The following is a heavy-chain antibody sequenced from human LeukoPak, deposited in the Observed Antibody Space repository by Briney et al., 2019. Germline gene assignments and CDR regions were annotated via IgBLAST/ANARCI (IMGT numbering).Heavy chain of an antibody. CDR1: GFTFSSYS. CDR2: LSSSSSTT. J-gene: IGHJ3*02. V-gene: IGHV3-48*01. Sequence: PGGSLRLSCAASGFTFSSYSMNWVRQAPGKGLEWLSYLSSSSSTTYYADSVKGRFTISRDNAKNSLYLQMSSLRAEDTAVYYCARDQRTVDPDAFDIWGQGTMVTVSS. D-gene: IGHD5-12*01. CDR3: ARDQRTVDPDAFDI.